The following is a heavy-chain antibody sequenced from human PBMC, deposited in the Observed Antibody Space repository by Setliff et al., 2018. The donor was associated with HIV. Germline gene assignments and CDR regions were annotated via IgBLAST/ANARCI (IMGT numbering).Heavy chain of an antibody. J-gene: IGHJ4*02. Sequence: DSVKVSCKISGYTFTDFWIHWVRQAPGQGLESMGWIDLDKGDTGYAHNFQGRVIMTRDTSTSTVYMELHWLTSDDTAVYYCERVAHRLSGGIDYRGQGTQVTVSS. D-gene: IGHD2-15*01. CDR2: IDLDKGDT. CDR1: GYTFTDFW. CDR3: ERVAHRLSGGIDY. V-gene: IGHV1-2*02.